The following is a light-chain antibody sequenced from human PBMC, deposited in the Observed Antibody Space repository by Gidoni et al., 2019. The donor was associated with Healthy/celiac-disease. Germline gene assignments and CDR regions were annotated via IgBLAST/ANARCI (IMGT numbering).Light chain of an antibody. J-gene: IGKJ2*01. Sequence: DIQMTQSPSTLSASVGDRVTITCRASQSISSWLAWYQQKPGKAPKLLIYDASSLESGVPSRFGGSGSGTEFTLTISSLQPDDCATYYCQQYNSYSRYTFGQGTKLEIK. CDR1: QSISSW. V-gene: IGKV1-5*01. CDR3: QQYNSYSRYT. CDR2: DAS.